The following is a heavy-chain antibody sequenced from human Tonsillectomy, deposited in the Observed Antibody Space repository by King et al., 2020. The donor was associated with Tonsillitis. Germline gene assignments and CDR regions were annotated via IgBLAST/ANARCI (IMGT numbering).Heavy chain of an antibody. CDR1: GFTFSSYT. CDR3: ARDEGGNYLIDY. J-gene: IGHJ4*02. CDR2: ISTSSTYI. Sequence: VQLVESGGGLVKPGGSLRLSCAASGFTFSSYTMNWVRQAPGRGLEWVSSISTSSTYIYYADSVKGLFTISRDNAKNSLYLQMNSLRAEDTAVYYCARDEGGNYLIDYWGQGTLVTVSS. V-gene: IGHV3-21*01. D-gene: IGHD1-7*01.